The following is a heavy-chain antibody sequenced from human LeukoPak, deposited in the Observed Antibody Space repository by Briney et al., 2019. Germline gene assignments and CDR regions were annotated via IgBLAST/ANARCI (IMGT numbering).Heavy chain of an antibody. CDR1: GDSFNNYY. CDR2: IYPSGST. CDR3: ARDNYYFHDGMDV. Sequence: PETLSLTCTVSGDSFNNYYWNWIRQTAGKGLEWIGRIYPSGSTNYKPSLKSRVTMSLDTSKNQFFLNLSSVTAADTAVYYCARDNYYFHDGMDVWGQGSTVTVSS. J-gene: IGHJ6*02. V-gene: IGHV4-4*07.